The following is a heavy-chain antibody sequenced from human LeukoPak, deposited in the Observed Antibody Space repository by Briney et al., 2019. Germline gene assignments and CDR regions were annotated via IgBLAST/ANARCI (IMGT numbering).Heavy chain of an antibody. D-gene: IGHD2-15*01. J-gene: IGHJ5*02. Sequence: GGSLGLSCAASGFTFSSYAMSWVRQAPGKGLEWVSAISGSGGSTYYAASVKGRFTISRDNSKNTLYLQMNSLRAEDTAVYYCAKDPSGYCSGGSCYSGWFDPWGQGTLVTVSS. CDR3: AKDPSGYCSGGSCYSGWFDP. V-gene: IGHV3-23*01. CDR2: ISGSGGST. CDR1: GFTFSSYA.